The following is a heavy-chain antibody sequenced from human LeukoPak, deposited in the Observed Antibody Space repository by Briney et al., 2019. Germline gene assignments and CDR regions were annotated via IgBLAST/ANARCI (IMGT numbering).Heavy chain of an antibody. J-gene: IGHJ4*02. Sequence: GGSLRLSCAASGLTFRNYFMSWIRQAPGKGLEWISCISSRGATTDYADSVKGRFNISRDNAKNLLFLQMNSLRPEDTAVYYCARDRRPAQWLGVDYWGQGALVTVSS. CDR1: GLTFRNYF. CDR2: ISSRGATT. V-gene: IGHV3-11*01. D-gene: IGHD6-19*01. CDR3: ARDRRPAQWLGVDY.